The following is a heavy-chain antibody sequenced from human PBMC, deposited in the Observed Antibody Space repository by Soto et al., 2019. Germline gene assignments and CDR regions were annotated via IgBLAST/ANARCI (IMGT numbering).Heavy chain of an antibody. V-gene: IGHV4-39*01. Sequence: SETLSLTCTVSGGSISSTTYYWGWMRQPPGKGLEWIASFFIGGNTYYNPSLKSRVTISVDTSKNQFSLKLSSVTAADTAVYYCARQPRYFDWSHDYWGQGTLVTVSS. CDR3: ARQPRYFDWSHDY. D-gene: IGHD3-9*01. CDR1: GGSISSTTYY. CDR2: FFIGGNT. J-gene: IGHJ4*02.